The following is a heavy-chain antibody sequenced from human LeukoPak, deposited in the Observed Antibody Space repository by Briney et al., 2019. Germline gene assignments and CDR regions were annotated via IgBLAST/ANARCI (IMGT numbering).Heavy chain of an antibody. CDR3: AKAGGSSGWYGIDY. J-gene: IGHJ4*02. V-gene: IGHV3-30*18. Sequence: PGGSLRLSCAASGFTFSSYGMHWVRQAPGKGLEWLAVISYDGSNKYYADSVKGRFTISRDNTNNTLYLRMNSLRAEDTAVYYCAKAGGSSGWYGIDYWGQGTLVTVSS. D-gene: IGHD6-19*01. CDR1: GFTFSSYG. CDR2: ISYDGSNK.